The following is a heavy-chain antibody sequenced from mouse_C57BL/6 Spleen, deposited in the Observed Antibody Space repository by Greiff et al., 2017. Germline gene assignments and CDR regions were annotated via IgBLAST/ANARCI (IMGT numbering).Heavy chain of an antibody. V-gene: IGHV5-4*03. CDR2: ISDGGSYT. J-gene: IGHJ4*01. D-gene: IGHD2-1*01. Sequence: EVKLMESGGGLVKPGGSLKLSCAASGFTFSSYAMSWVRQTPEKRLEWVATISDGGSYTYYPDNVKGRFTISRDNAKNNLYLQMSHLKSEDTAMYYCARGGNYENYAMDYWGQGTSVTVSS. CDR1: GFTFSSYA. CDR3: ARGGNYENYAMDY.